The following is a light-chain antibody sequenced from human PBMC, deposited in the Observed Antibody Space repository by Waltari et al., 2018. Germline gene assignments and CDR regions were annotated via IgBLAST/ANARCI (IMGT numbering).Light chain of an antibody. V-gene: IGLV4-69*01. CDR2: LHSDGSH. Sequence: QLVLTQSPSAFASLGASVKLTCTLSSGHSTYVLAWHQQQAEKGPRYFMKLHSDGSHSKGDGIPDLFSGSSSGAERYLTVSSLQSEDEADYYCQTWDTDNHVVFGGGTKLTVL. CDR3: QTWDTDNHVV. J-gene: IGLJ2*01. CDR1: SGHSTYV.